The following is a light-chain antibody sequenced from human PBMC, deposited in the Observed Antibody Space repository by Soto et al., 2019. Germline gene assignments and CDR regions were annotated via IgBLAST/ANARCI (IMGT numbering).Light chain of an antibody. V-gene: IGLV2-14*03. CDR3: SSYTSSSTFV. Sequence: QSVLTQPAYVSGSPGQSITISCTGTSSDVGGYNYVSWYQQHPGKAPKLMIYDVSNRPSGVSNRFSGSKSGNTASLTISGLQNEDEADYYCSSYTSSSTFVFGTGTKLTVL. J-gene: IGLJ1*01. CDR1: SSDVGGYNY. CDR2: DVS.